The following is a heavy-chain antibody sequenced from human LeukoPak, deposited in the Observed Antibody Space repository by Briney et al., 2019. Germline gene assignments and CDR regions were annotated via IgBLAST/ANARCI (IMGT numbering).Heavy chain of an antibody. Sequence: SSETLSLTCTVSGDSISSYFGSWFGKPPGKGLKWIGYFHDSGSANYNPSLKSRITMSVDTSKNQFSLKLRSVTAADTAVYYCARDSHSVDTATPRGFDPWGQGTLVTVSS. D-gene: IGHD2-15*01. CDR1: GDSISSYF. V-gene: IGHV4-59*01. J-gene: IGHJ5*02. CDR2: FHDSGSA. CDR3: ARDSHSVDTATPRGFDP.